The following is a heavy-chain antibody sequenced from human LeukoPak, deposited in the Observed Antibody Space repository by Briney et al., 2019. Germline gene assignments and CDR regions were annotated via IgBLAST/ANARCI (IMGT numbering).Heavy chain of an antibody. Sequence: GGSLRLSCAASGFTFSSYAMSWVRQAPGKGLEWVSAISGSGGSTYYADSVKGRFTISRDNSKNTLYLQMNGLRAEDTAVYYCAKWLGGWFLSSMYYFDYWGQGTLVTVSS. D-gene: IGHD3-10*01. V-gene: IGHV3-23*01. CDR1: GFTFSSYA. CDR2: ISGSGGST. CDR3: AKWLGGWFLSSMYYFDY. J-gene: IGHJ4*02.